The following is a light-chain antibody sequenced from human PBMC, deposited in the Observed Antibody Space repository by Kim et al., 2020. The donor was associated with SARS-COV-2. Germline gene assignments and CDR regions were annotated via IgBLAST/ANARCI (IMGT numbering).Light chain of an antibody. CDR3: QQSTSYPIT. J-gene: IGKJ4*01. CDR2: LAS. Sequence: VSVGNRVTITCRASQGISSRLAWYQQEPGKAPKLLIYLASPLQSGVPSRFSGSGSATEFTLTVSSLQPEDFATYYCQQSTSYPITFGGGTKVDIK. CDR1: QGISSR. V-gene: IGKV1-9*01.